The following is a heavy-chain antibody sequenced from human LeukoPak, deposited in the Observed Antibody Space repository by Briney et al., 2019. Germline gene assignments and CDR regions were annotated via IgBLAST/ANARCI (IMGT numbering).Heavy chain of an antibody. CDR1: GFTFSTYT. CDR2: ICSSSSYI. V-gene: IGHV3-21*01. CDR3: ARAPYDSTGYETPLAFDI. J-gene: IGHJ3*02. Sequence: GGSLRLSCAASGFTFSTYTMNWVSQAPGKGLEWVSTICSSSSYIYYGDSVKGRFTISRDNAKNSLYLQMNSLRAEDTAVYYCARAPYDSTGYETPLAFDIWGQGKRVTVSS. D-gene: IGHD3-22*01.